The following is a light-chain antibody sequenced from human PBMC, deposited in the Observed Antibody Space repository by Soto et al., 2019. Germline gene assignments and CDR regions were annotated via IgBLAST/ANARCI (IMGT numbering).Light chain of an antibody. CDR2: AAS. CDR3: QKYGSSPPWT. V-gene: IGKV3-20*01. CDR1: QSISSSS. J-gene: IGKJ1*01. Sequence: IVLTQYPGTLSLALGERATLSCRASQSISSSSVAWYQQKPRQPPMLLPFAASSRPAGIPHRFSGSGSGTDFPLTISRLEPEYFAVYYSQKYGSSPPWTFGQGTKVDIK.